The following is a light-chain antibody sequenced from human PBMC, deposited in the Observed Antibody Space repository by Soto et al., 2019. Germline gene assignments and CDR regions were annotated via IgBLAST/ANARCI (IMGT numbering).Light chain of an antibody. V-gene: IGKV3-15*01. J-gene: IGKJ1*01. CDR2: GAS. CDR3: QQSYSSPPT. Sequence: EIVMTQSPATLSVTPGERGTLSCRASQSVSSNLAWYQQIPDQAPRLLICGASTRATGIPARFSGSRSGPDFTLTISSLQPEDFATYYCQQSYSSPPTFGQGTKVVIK. CDR1: QSVSSN.